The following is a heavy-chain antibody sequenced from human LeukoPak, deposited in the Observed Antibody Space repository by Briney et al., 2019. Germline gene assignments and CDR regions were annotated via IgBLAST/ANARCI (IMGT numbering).Heavy chain of an antibody. D-gene: IGHD2-15*01. J-gene: IGHJ4*02. CDR1: GFTFSSYD. Sequence: GGSLRLSCAASGFTFSSYDMHWVRQATGKGLEWVAVISYDGSNKYYADSVKGRFTISRDNSKNTLYLQMNSLRAEDTAVYYCATWDIVVVVAATVDYWGQGTPVTVSS. V-gene: IGHV3-30-3*01. CDR2: ISYDGSNK. CDR3: ATWDIVVVVAATVDY.